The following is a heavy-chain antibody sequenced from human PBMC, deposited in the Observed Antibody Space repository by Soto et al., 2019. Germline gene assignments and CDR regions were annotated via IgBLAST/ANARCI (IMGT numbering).Heavy chain of an antibody. D-gene: IGHD2-2*01. CDR2: MNPNSGNT. J-gene: IGHJ6*02. CDR3: AIRPGYYYGMDV. Sequence: QVQLVESGAEVKKPGASVKVSCKASGYTFTSYDINWVRQATGQGLEWMGWMNPNSGNTGYAQKFQGRVTMTRNTSISTAYMELSSLRSEDTAVYYCAIRPGYYYGMDVWGQGTTVTVSS. CDR1: GYTFTSYD. V-gene: IGHV1-8*01.